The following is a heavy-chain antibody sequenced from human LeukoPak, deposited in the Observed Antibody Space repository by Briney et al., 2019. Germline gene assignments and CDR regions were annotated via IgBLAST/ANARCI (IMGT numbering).Heavy chain of an antibody. V-gene: IGHV3-30*02. D-gene: IGHD2-2*01. J-gene: IGHJ6*03. CDR1: GFTFSSYG. CDR2: IRYDGSNK. Sequence: GGSLRLSCAASGFTFSSYGMHWVRQAPGKGLEWVAFIRYDGSNKYHADSVKSRFTISRDNSKNTLYLQMNSLRAEDTAVYYCANALGPAARGYYYYMDVWGKGTTVTISS. CDR3: ANALGPAARGYYYYMDV.